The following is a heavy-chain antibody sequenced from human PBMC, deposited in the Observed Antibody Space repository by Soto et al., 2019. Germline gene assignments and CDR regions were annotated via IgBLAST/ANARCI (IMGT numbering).Heavy chain of an antibody. D-gene: IGHD1-7*01. CDR2: IYYSGST. Sequence: SETLSLTGTVSGGSVSSGSYYWSWIRQPPGKGLECIGYIYYSGSTNYNPSLKSRVTISVSTPKNLFSLRLSFVTAATTAVLYCARRYGTTFDGWGQEALVSLSS. V-gene: IGHV4-61*01. CDR1: GGSVSSGSYY. J-gene: IGHJ4*02. CDR3: ARRYGTTFDG.